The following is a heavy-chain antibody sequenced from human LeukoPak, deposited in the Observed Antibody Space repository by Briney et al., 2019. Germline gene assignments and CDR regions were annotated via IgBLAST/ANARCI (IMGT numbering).Heavy chain of an antibody. Sequence: GGSLRLSCAASGFTFDDYGMSWVRQAPGKGLEWVSGINWNGGSTGYADSVKGRFTISRDNAKNSLYLQMNSLRAEDTAVSSCARGNYDFWSGYYIHYWGQGTLVTVSS. CDR3: ARGNYDFWSGYYIHY. V-gene: IGHV3-20*04. CDR2: INWNGGST. D-gene: IGHD3-3*01. CDR1: GFTFDDYG. J-gene: IGHJ4*02.